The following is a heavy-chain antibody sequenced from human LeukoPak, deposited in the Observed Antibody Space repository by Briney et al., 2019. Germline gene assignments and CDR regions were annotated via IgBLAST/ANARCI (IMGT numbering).Heavy chain of an antibody. CDR2: ISAYNGNT. D-gene: IGHD3-9*01. J-gene: IGHJ4*02. Sequence: ASVKLSCKASGYTFTSYGNSWVRHAPGQGLEWMGWISAYNGNTNYAQKLHGRVTMTTDTSTSTAYMELRSLRSDDTAVYYCARDPANYDILTGYYRDFDYWGQGTLVTVSS. CDR1: GYTFTSYG. CDR3: ARDPANYDILTGYYRDFDY. V-gene: IGHV1-18*01.